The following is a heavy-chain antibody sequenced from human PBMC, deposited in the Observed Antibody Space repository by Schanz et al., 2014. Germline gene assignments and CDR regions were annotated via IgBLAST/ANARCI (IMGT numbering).Heavy chain of an antibody. Sequence: QVQLQQWGAGLLKPSETLSLTCAVDGGSFSGYYWSWIRQSPDKGLEWIGEINHSANTTYNPSLKSRVTISVDSSNNQSALMVNSVTAADTAVYYCARRHHFRSGPYFYYYMDVWGKGTTVSVSS. D-gene: IGHD3-3*02. CDR3: ARRHHFRSGPYFYYYMDV. CDR2: INHSANT. CDR1: GGSFSGYY. V-gene: IGHV4-34*01. J-gene: IGHJ6*03.